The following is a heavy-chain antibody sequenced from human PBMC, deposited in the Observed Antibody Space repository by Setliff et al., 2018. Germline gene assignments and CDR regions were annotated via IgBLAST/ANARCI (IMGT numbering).Heavy chain of an antibody. CDR2: IKGDGSER. Sequence: GGSLRLSCAASAFTFKNYWMSWVRQAPGKGLEWVANIKGDGSERFYVDSVKGRFTISRDNAKNSLYLEMNSLRDDDTAVYYCAREPRDKPEDIWGQGTMVTVSS. CDR1: AFTFKNYW. V-gene: IGHV3-7*03. CDR3: AREPRDKPEDI. J-gene: IGHJ3*02.